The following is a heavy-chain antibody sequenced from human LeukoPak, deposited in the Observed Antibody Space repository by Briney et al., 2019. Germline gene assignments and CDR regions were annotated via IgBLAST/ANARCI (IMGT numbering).Heavy chain of an antibody. CDR2: INAGNGNT. V-gene: IGHV1-3*01. Sequence: ASVKVSCKASGYTFTSYAMHWVRQAPGQRLEWMGWINAGNGNTKYSQKFRGRVTITRDTSASTAYMELSSLRSEDTAVYYCARGRYYDILTGYSTPSDYWGQGTLVTVSS. J-gene: IGHJ4*02. CDR1: GYTFTSYA. CDR3: ARGRYYDILTGYSTPSDY. D-gene: IGHD3-9*01.